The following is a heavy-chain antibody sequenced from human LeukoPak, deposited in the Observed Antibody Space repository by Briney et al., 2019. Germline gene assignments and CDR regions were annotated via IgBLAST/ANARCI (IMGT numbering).Heavy chain of an antibody. CDR2: ISSSSSTI. D-gene: IGHD3-16*01. CDR1: GFIFSSYS. J-gene: IGHJ4*02. CDR3: ARERNYPEGEFDY. V-gene: IGHV3-48*02. Sequence: PGGSLRLSCAASGFIFSSYSMNWVRQAPGKGLEWVSYISSSSSTIYYADSVKGRFTISRDNAKNSLYLQMNSLRDEDTAVYYCARERNYPEGEFDYWGQGTLVTVSS.